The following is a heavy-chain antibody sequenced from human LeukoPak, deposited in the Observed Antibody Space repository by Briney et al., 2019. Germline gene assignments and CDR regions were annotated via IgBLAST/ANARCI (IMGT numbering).Heavy chain of an antibody. CDR3: ARKAVSVVGYYYDSSGYYPY. V-gene: IGHV3-48*03. Sequence: GGSLRLSCAASGFTFSSYEMNWVRQAPGKGLEWVSHISSNGSTIYYADSVKGRFTISRDNAKNSLYLQMNSLRAEDTAVYYCARKAVSVVGYYYDSSGYYPYWGQGTLVTVSS. J-gene: IGHJ4*02. CDR1: GFTFSSYE. D-gene: IGHD3-22*01. CDR2: ISSNGSTI.